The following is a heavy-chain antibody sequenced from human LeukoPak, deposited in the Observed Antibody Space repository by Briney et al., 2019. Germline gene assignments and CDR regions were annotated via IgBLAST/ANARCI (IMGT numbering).Heavy chain of an antibody. J-gene: IGHJ3*02. V-gene: IGHV1-2*02. Sequence: ASVKVSCKASGYTFTGYYMHWVRQAPGQGLEWMGWINPNSGGTNYEQKFQGRVTMTRDTSISTAYMELSRLRSDDTAVYYCARAEAVANNAFDIRGQGTMVTVSS. CDR3: ARAEAVANNAFDI. CDR1: GYTFTGYY. D-gene: IGHD6-19*01. CDR2: INPNSGGT.